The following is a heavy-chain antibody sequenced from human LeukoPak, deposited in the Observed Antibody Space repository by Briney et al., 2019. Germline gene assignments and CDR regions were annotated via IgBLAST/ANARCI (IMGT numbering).Heavy chain of an antibody. CDR1: GGTFSSYA. CDR2: IIPIFGTA. CDR3: VLIRGVKKGLFDY. D-gene: IGHD3-10*01. V-gene: IGHV1-69*13. Sequence: ASVKVSCKASGGTFSSYAISWVRQAPGQGLEWMGGIIPIFGTANYAQKFQGRVTITADESTSTAYMELSSLRSDDTAVYYCVLIRGVKKGLFDYWGQGTLVTVSS. J-gene: IGHJ4*02.